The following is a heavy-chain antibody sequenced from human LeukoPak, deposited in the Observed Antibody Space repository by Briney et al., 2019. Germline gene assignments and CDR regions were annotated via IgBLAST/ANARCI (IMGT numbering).Heavy chain of an antibody. J-gene: IGHJ3*02. CDR3: ARARDYGDYGAFDI. CDR2: IWYDGSNK. D-gene: IGHD4-17*01. CDR1: GFTFSSYG. Sequence: SLRLSCAASGFTFSSYGMHWVRQAPGKGLEWVAVIWYDGSNKYYADSVKGRFTISRDNSKNTLYLQMNSLRAEDTAVYYCARARDYGDYGAFDIWGQGTMVTVSS. V-gene: IGHV3-33*01.